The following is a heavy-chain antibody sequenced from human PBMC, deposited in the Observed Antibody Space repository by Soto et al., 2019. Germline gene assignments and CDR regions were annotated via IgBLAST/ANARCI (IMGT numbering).Heavy chain of an antibody. Sequence: QVQLVQSGAEVKKPGSSVKVSCKASGGTFSSYTISWVRQAPGQGLEWMGRIIPILGIANYAQKFQGRVTITADKSTSKAYMELSSLRSEDTAVYYCARGIGGSDDNYWGQGTLVTVSS. J-gene: IGHJ4*02. V-gene: IGHV1-69*02. CDR1: GGTFSSYT. CDR2: IIPILGIA. CDR3: ARGIGGSDDNY. D-gene: IGHD1-26*01.